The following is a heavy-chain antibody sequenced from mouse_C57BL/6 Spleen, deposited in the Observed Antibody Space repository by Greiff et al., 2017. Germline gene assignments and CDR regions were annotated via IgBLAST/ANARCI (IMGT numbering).Heavy chain of an antibody. D-gene: IGHD1-1*01. Sequence: EVKVVESGGGLVQPGGSLKLSCAASGFTFSDYYMYWVRQTPEKRLEWVAYISNGGGSTYYPDTVKGRFTISRDNAKNTLYLQMSLLKSEDTPMYYCARGDYGSSFDYWGQGTTLTVSS. J-gene: IGHJ2*01. CDR2: ISNGGGST. V-gene: IGHV5-12*01. CDR1: GFTFSDYY. CDR3: ARGDYGSSFDY.